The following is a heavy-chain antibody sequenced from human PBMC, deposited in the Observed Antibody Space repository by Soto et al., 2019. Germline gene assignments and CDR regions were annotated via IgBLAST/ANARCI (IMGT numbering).Heavy chain of an antibody. V-gene: IGHV3-33*01. CDR1: GFTFSSYG. CDR3: ARDPDEEATNYGSGSGGYFDY. Sequence: GGSLRLSCAASGFTFSSYGMHWVRQAPGKGLEWVAVIWYDGSNKYYADSVKGRFTISRDNSKNTLYLQMNSLRAEDTAVYYCARDPDEEATNYGSGSGGYFDYWGQGTLVTVSS. D-gene: IGHD3-10*01. J-gene: IGHJ4*02. CDR2: IWYDGSNK.